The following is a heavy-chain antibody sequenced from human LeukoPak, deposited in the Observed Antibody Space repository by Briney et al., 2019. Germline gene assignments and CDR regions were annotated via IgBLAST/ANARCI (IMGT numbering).Heavy chain of an antibody. Sequence: PGVSLSLSCAASGFSFGTYAMTWVRQAPGEGLECVSTVSGSGGNTYYTDSVKGRFTISRDNSKNTLFLQMSSLRAEDTALYNCTKGGVVSAFGYWGQGVLVTVSS. J-gene: IGHJ4*02. CDR2: VSGSGGNT. V-gene: IGHV3-23*01. CDR3: TKGGVVSAFGY. CDR1: GFSFGTYA. D-gene: IGHD3-22*01.